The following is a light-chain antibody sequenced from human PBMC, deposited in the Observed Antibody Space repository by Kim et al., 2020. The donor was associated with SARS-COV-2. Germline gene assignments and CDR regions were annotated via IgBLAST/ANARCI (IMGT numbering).Light chain of an antibody. CDR2: EVT. J-gene: IGLJ1*01. CDR1: SSDIGGYNY. CDR3: SSYTGSSNYV. Sequence: GQSVTISCTGTSSDIGGYNYVSWYQQHPGKAPKLMIHEVTKRPSGVPDRFSGSKSGNTASLTVSGLQAEDEADYYCSSYTGSSNYVFGTGTKVTVL. V-gene: IGLV2-8*01.